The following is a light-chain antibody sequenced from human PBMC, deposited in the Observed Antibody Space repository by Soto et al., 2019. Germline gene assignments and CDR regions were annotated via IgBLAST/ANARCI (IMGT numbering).Light chain of an antibody. CDR1: SSNIGSHT. Sequence: QSVLTQPPSASGTPGQTIAISCSGGSSNIGSHTVNWYQQLPGTAPRLLIYSNTQRPSGVPDRFSGSKSGTSASLAITGLQSEDEGDYYCAAWDDSLNGVVFGGGTSSPS. J-gene: IGLJ2*01. V-gene: IGLV1-44*01. CDR2: SNT. CDR3: AAWDDSLNGVV.